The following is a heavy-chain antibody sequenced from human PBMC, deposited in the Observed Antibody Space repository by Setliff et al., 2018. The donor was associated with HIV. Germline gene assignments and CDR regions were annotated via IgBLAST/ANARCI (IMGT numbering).Heavy chain of an antibody. CDR1: GATFSSYA. Sequence: GASVKVSCKASGATFSSYAINWVRQAPGQGLEWMGRIIPIFGTTNYAQKFQGRVTITADKSTSTAYMEMSSLRSEDTAIYYCARDRSEAVAGRDAFDIWGQGTMVTVSS. CDR2: IIPIFGTT. J-gene: IGHJ3*02. V-gene: IGHV1-69*06. CDR3: ARDRSEAVAGRDAFDI. D-gene: IGHD6-19*01.